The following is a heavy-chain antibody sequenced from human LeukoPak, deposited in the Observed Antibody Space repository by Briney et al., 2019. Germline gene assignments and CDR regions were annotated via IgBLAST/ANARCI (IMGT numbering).Heavy chain of an antibody. J-gene: IGHJ4*02. Sequence: ASVKVSCKASGHTFTSYDINWVRQATGQGLEWMGWKSPNSGNTGYAQKFQGRVTMTRDTSISTAYMELTSLRSEDTAVYYCVRGPPNWGFDYWGQGTLVTVSS. CDR2: KSPNSGNT. CDR3: VRGPPNWGFDY. D-gene: IGHD7-27*01. V-gene: IGHV1-8*01. CDR1: GHTFTSYD.